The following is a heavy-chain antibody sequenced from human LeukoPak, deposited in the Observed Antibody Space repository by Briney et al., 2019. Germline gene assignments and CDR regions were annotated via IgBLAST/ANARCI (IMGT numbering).Heavy chain of an antibody. J-gene: IGHJ4*02. CDR1: GYTFTSYG. V-gene: IGHV1-18*01. CDR3: ASHRGIAAEGYFDY. CDR2: IGAYNGNT. Sequence: GASVKVSCKASGYTFTSYGISWVRQAPGQGLEWMGWIGAYNGNTNYAQKLQGRVTMTTDTSTSTAYMELRSLRSDDTAVYYCASHRGIAAEGYFDYWGQGTLVTVSS. D-gene: IGHD6-13*01.